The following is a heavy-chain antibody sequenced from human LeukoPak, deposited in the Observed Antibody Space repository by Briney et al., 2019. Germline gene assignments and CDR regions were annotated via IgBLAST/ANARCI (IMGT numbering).Heavy chain of an antibody. V-gene: IGHV1-2*02. D-gene: IGHD3-22*01. CDR3: ARDRTTMTEMYYYYYYMDV. J-gene: IGHJ6*03. CDR2: INPNSGGT. CDR1: GYTFTSYY. Sequence: GASVKVSCKASGYTFTSYYMHWVRQAPGQGLEWMGWINPNSGGTNYAQKFQGRVTMTRDTSISTAYMELSRLRSDDTAVYYCARDRTTMTEMYYYYYYMDVWGKGTTVTVSS.